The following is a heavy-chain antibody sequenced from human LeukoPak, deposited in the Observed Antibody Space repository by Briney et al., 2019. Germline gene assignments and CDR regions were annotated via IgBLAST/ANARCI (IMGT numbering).Heavy chain of an antibody. J-gene: IGHJ5*02. Sequence: SQTLSLTCTVSGGSISSGGYYWSWIRQHPGKGLEWLGYIYYSGSTYYNPSLKSRVTISVDTSKNQFSLKLSSVTAADTAVYYCARDGNPRGWFDPWGQGTLVTVSS. CDR1: GGSISSGGYY. CDR2: IYYSGST. CDR3: ARDGNPRGWFDP. D-gene: IGHD1-14*01. V-gene: IGHV4-31*03.